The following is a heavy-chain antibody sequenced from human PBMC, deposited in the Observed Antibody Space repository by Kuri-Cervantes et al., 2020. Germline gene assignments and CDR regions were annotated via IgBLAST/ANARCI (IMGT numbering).Heavy chain of an antibody. V-gene: IGHV4-61*01. CDR3: ARDSEYCSGGSCYSA. D-gene: IGHD2-15*01. CDR2: IYYSGST. Sequence: GSLRLSCTVSGGSVSSGSYYWSWIRQHPGKGLEWIGYIYYSGSTNYNPSLKSRVTISVDTSKNQFSLKLSSVTAADTAVYYCARDSEYCSGGSCYSAWGQGPLVTVSS. CDR1: GGSVSSGSYY. J-gene: IGHJ1*01.